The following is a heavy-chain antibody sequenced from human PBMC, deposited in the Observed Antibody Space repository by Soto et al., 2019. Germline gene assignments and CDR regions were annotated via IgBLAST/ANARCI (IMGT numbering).Heavy chain of an antibody. Sequence: GESLKISCKASGDSFTDYWIGWVRQMPGKGLEWMGIIYPGDSDTRYSPSFQGQVTISADKSISTAYLQWSSLKASDTAMYYCARAMVRGKNYYGVDVWGQGTTVTVSS. CDR3: ARAMVRGKNYYGVDV. V-gene: IGHV5-51*01. J-gene: IGHJ6*02. CDR2: IYPGDSDT. CDR1: GDSFTDYW. D-gene: IGHD3-10*01.